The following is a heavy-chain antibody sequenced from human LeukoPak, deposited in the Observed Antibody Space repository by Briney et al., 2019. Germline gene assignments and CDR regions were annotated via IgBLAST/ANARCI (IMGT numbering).Heavy chain of an antibody. D-gene: IGHD3-22*01. CDR3: AREGSSGYYPY. CDR2: ISSNGNDK. J-gene: IGHJ4*02. V-gene: IGHV3-30-3*01. CDR1: GFTFSSYP. Sequence: EGSLRLSCAASGFTFSSYPMHWVRQAPRKGLEWVAVISSNGNDKHYADPVKGRFTISRDNSKNTLYLQVNSLRAEDTAVYYCAREGSSGYYPYWGRGILVTVST.